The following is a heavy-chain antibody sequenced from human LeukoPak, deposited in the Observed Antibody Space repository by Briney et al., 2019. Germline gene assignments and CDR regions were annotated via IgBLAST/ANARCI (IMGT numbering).Heavy chain of an antibody. V-gene: IGHV3-30-3*01. CDR1: GFTFSSYA. J-gene: IGHJ4*02. CDR3: ARESNWNLDY. CDR2: ISYDGSNK. D-gene: IGHD1-20*01. Sequence: RAGGSLRLSCAASGFTFSSYAMHWVRQAPGKGLEWVAVISYDGSNKYYADSVKGRFTISRDNSRNTLYLQMNSLRAEDTAVYYCARESNWNLDYWGQGTLVTVSS.